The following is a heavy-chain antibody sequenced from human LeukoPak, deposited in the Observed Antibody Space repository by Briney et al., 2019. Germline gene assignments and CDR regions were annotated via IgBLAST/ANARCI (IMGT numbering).Heavy chain of an antibody. J-gene: IGHJ4*02. V-gene: IGHV1-58*01. CDR3: SYDFWSGYYFDY. CDR1: GFTFTSSA. CDR2: IVVGSGNK. D-gene: IGHD3-3*01. Sequence: SVKVSCKASGFTFTSSAVQWVRQARGQRREWIGWIVVGSGNKNYAQKFQERVTITRHMSTSTAYMELSSLRSEDTAVYYCSYDFWSGYYFDYWGQGTLVTVSS.